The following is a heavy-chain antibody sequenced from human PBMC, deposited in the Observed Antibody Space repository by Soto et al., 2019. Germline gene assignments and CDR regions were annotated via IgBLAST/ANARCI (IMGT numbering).Heavy chain of an antibody. CDR1: GGSFSGYY. CDR3: ARGRGGSCHRCFDY. Sequence: LSLTCAVYGGSFSGYYWSWIRQPPGKGLEWIGEINHSGSTNYNPSLKSRVTISVDTSKNQFSLKLSSVTAADTAVYYCARGRGGSCHRCFDYWGQGTLVTVSS. V-gene: IGHV4-34*01. D-gene: IGHD2-15*01. CDR2: INHSGST. J-gene: IGHJ4*02.